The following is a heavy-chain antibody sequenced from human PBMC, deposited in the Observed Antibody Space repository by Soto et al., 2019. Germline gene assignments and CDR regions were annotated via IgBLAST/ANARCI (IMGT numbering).Heavy chain of an antibody. V-gene: IGHV1-69*13. Sequence: SVKVSCKASGGTFSSYGINWGRQAPGQGLEWMGGIIPMFGRTNYAQKFQDRVAITADASTNTAYMELSSLRSEDTAFYYCARDTSVLRVIITSSPWFDPWGQGTLVTGSS. D-gene: IGHD3-10*01. CDR2: IIPMFGRT. CDR1: GGTFSSYG. CDR3: ARDTSVLRVIITSSPWFDP. J-gene: IGHJ5*02.